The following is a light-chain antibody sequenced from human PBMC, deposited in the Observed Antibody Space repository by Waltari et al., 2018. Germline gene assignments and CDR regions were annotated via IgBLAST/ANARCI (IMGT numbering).Light chain of an antibody. CDR3: QQRRNWPLT. V-gene: IGKV3-11*01. J-gene: IGKJ4*01. Sequence: DIVLTQSPATLSLSPGARATLSCRASQSLSNYLAWYQQKPGQAPRLLIYDTSNRATGIPARFSGSGFRTDFTLTISSLEPEDFAVYYCQQRRNWPLTFGGGTKVEIK. CDR2: DTS. CDR1: QSLSNY.